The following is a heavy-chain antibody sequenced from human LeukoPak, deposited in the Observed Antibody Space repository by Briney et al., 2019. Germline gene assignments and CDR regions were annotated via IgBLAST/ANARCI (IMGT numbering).Heavy chain of an antibody. D-gene: IGHD6-19*01. CDR2: THYTGRT. J-gene: IGHJ3*02. Sequence: PSETLSLTCTVSGGSISSSYWTWIRQPPGKGLEWIGYTHYTGRTNYNPSLKSRVTISVDTSKNEVSLKLSSVTAAGTAVFYCARHEVAGTMDAFDIWGQGTTVTVSS. CDR1: GGSISSSY. CDR3: ARHEVAGTMDAFDI. V-gene: IGHV4-59*08.